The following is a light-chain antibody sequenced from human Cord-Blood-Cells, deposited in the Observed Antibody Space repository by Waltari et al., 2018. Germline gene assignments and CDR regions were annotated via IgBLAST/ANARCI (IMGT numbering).Light chain of an antibody. CDR3: SSYTSSSTLDV. V-gene: IGLV2-14*03. CDR1: SSDVGGFNY. CDR2: DVS. Sequence: QSALTQPASVSGSPGKSITIPCTGTSSDVGGFNYVSWYQQHPGKAPKLMIYDVSNRPSGVSNRFSGSKSGNTASLTISGLQAEDEADYYCSSYTSSSTLDVFGTGTKVTVL. J-gene: IGLJ1*01.